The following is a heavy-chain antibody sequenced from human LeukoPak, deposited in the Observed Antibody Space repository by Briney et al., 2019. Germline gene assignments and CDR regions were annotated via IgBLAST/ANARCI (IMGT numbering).Heavy chain of an antibody. CDR1: GFTFSSYS. CDR2: ISSSSSYI. Sequence: GKSLRLSCAASGFTFSSYSMNWVRQAPGKGLEWVSSISSSSSYIYYADSVKGRFTISRDNAKNSLYLQMNSLRAEDTAVYYCASANTAYAFDIWGQGTMVTVSS. J-gene: IGHJ3*02. CDR3: ASANTAYAFDI. D-gene: IGHD5-18*01. V-gene: IGHV3-21*01.